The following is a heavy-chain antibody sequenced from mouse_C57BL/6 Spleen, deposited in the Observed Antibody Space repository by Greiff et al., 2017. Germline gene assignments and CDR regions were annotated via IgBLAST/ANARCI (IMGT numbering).Heavy chain of an antibody. CDR2: ISYDGSN. CDR1: GYSITSGYY. J-gene: IGHJ1*03. D-gene: IGHD2-3*01. CDR3: AIADGYYEGYFDV. V-gene: IGHV3-6*01. Sequence: EVQRVESGPGLVKPSQSLSLTCSVTGYSITSGYYWNWIRQFPGNKLEWMGYISYDGSNNYNPSLQNRISIPHDTSKNQFFLKLNSVTTEDTATYCRAIADGYYEGYFDVWGTGTTGTCSS.